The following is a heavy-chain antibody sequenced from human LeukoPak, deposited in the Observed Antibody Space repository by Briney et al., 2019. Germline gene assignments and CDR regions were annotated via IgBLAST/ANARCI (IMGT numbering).Heavy chain of an antibody. D-gene: IGHD1-20*01. V-gene: IGHV3-74*01. Sequence: GGSLRLSCAASGFTFSSYWMHWVRQAPGKGLVWVSRINSDGSNTNYADSVKGRFTISRDNAKNTLYLQMNSLRAEDTAVYYCARDVNWNYCDYWGHGTLVTVSS. CDR1: GFTFSSYW. CDR3: ARDVNWNYCDY. J-gene: IGHJ4*01. CDR2: INSDGSNT.